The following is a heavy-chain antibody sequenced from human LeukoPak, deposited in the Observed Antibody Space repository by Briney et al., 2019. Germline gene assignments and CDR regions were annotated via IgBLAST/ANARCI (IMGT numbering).Heavy chain of an antibody. CDR1: GFTFSSYA. CDR3: AKGDDYGDYYVSS. D-gene: IGHD4-17*01. Sequence: GGSLRLSCAASGFTFSSYAMSWVRQAPGKGLEWVSSISGSGSVTYYADSVKGRFTISTDKSKNTLYLQMNSLRAEDAAVYYCAKGDDYGDYYVSSWGQGTLVTVSS. J-gene: IGHJ5*02. V-gene: IGHV3-23*01. CDR2: ISGSGSVT.